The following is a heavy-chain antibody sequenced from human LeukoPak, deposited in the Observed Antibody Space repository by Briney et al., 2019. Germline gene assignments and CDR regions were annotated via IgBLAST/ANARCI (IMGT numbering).Heavy chain of an antibody. CDR3: ARDSGILTPKSLFDY. D-gene: IGHD3-9*01. CDR1: GFTFSDYY. J-gene: IGHJ4*02. CDR2: ISSSGSTI. Sequence: TGGSLRLSCAASGFTFSDYYMSWIRQAPGKGLEWVSYISSSGSTIYYADSVKGRFTISRDNAKNSLYLQMNSLRAEDTAVYYCARDSGILTPKSLFDYWGQGTLVTVSS. V-gene: IGHV3-11*01.